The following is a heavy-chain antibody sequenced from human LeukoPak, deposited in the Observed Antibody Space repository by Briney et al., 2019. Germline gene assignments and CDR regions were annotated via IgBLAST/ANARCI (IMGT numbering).Heavy chain of an antibody. CDR1: GASIYTSSSY. Sequence: SETLSLTCTVSGASIYTSSSYWGWIRQPPGKGLEWIASVYYTGSTYYSPSLKSRATISVDTSKNQFSLELNSVTAADTAVYYCTTSRTNDCSSPSCYTDYWGQGTLSPSPQ. V-gene: IGHV4-39*01. J-gene: IGHJ4*02. CDR2: VYYTGST. CDR3: TTSRTNDCSSPSCYTDY. D-gene: IGHD2-2*02.